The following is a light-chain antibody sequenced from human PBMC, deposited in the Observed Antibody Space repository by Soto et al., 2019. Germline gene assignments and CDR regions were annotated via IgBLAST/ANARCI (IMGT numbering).Light chain of an antibody. J-gene: IGKJ1*01. CDR3: QQVHTYPWT. CDR1: QGIGSY. V-gene: IGKV1-9*01. CDR2: AAS. Sequence: DIQLTQSPSFLSASVGDRVTIICRASQGIGSYLAWYQQKPGKAPTLLIYAASTLRSGVPSRFSGSGSGTEFTLTISSLQPEDFATYYCQQVHTYPWTFGQGTKVEIK.